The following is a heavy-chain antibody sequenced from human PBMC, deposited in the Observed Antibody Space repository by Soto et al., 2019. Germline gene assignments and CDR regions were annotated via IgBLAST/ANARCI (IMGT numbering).Heavy chain of an antibody. J-gene: IGHJ4*02. CDR3: AKEGGGDFWSGYYLNQNSRLDY. Sequence: GGSLRLSCAASGFTFSSYGMHWVRQAPGKGLEWVAVISYDGSNKYYADSVKGRFTISRDNSKNTLYLQMNSLRAEDTAVYYCAKEGGGDFWSGYYLNQNSRLDYWGQGTLVTVSS. CDR2: ISYDGSNK. CDR1: GFTFSSYG. V-gene: IGHV3-30*18. D-gene: IGHD3-3*01.